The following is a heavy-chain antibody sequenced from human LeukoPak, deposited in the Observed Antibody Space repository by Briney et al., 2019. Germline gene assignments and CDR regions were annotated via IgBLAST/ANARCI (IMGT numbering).Heavy chain of an antibody. Sequence: GGSLRLSCAASGFTFSSYWMSWVRQAPGKGLEWVAMIWYDESNKYYADSVNGRFTISRDNSKNTLYLQMNSLRVEDTALYYCARDVYGMDVWGQGTTVTVSS. CDR2: IWYDESNK. CDR3: ARDVYGMDV. CDR1: GFTFSSYW. J-gene: IGHJ6*02. V-gene: IGHV3-33*08.